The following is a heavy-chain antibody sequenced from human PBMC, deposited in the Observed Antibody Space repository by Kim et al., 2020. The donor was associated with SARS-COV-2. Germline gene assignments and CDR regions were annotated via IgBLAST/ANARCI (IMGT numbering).Heavy chain of an antibody. J-gene: IGHJ4*02. D-gene: IGHD2-15*01. CDR2: MSRTGDSR. V-gene: IGHV3-23*01. Sequence: GGSLRLSCAASGVSFYNNDMSWVCQAQGKGLQWVSTMSRTGDSRYYADSVQGRFTISRDNSRNTLYLQMDSLRAEDTALYYCEGGRTPLDSCGQGTLVT. CDR1: GVSFYNND. CDR3: EGGRTPLDS.